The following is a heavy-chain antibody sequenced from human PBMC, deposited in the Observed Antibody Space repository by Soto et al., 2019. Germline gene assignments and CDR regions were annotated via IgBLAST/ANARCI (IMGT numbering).Heavy chain of an antibody. Sequence: VQLVESGGSVVQPGRSLRLSCAASGFTFSDYAMHWVRQAPGKGLEWVAVVSHAGRNTHYADSVKGRFTISRDSSKNTGSLEMTSLRAEDTAVYYCAKGGRQWLVSSDFNYWGQGALVTVSS. CDR1: GFTFSDYA. J-gene: IGHJ4*02. D-gene: IGHD6-19*01. V-gene: IGHV3-30*18. CDR2: VSHAGRNT. CDR3: AKGGRQWLVSSDFNY.